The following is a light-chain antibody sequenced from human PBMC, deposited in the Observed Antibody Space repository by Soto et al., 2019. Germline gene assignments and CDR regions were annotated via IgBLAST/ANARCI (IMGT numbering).Light chain of an antibody. J-gene: IGLJ3*02. CDR1: SSDVGGYNY. V-gene: IGLV2-14*01. CDR2: EVS. Sequence: QSALTQPASVSGSTGQSITISCTGTSSDVGGYNYVSWYQQHPGKAPKLMIYEVSNRPSGVSHRFSGSKSGNTASLTISGLQAEDEADYYCSSYTSSSTRVFGGGTKLTVL. CDR3: SSYTSSSTRV.